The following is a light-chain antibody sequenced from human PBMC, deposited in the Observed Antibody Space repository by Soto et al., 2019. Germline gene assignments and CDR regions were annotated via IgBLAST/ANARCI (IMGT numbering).Light chain of an antibody. CDR2: DVS. CDR1: SSDVGDYNY. Sequence: QSALTQPRSVSGSPGRSVTISCTGTSSDVGDYNYVSWYQQHPGKAPKLMIYDVSERPSGVPDRFSGSKSGNTASLTISGLQAEDEADYYCCSYAGSYTGVFGGGTKLTVL. CDR3: CSYAGSYTGV. J-gene: IGLJ3*02. V-gene: IGLV2-11*01.